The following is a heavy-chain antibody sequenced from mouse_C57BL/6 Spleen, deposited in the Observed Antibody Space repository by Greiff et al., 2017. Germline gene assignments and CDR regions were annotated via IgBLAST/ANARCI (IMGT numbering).Heavy chain of an antibody. CDR1: GYTFTNYW. CDR2: IYPGGGYT. J-gene: IGHJ2*01. Sequence: VKLQESGAELVRPGTSVKMSCKASGYTFTNYWIGWAKQRPGHGLEWIGDIYPGGGYTNYNEKFKGKATLSADKASSTAYMQFSSLTSEDSAIYYGARIGYYGSSHYFDDWGQGTTLTVSS. D-gene: IGHD1-1*01. CDR3: ARIGYYGSSHYFDD. V-gene: IGHV1-63*01.